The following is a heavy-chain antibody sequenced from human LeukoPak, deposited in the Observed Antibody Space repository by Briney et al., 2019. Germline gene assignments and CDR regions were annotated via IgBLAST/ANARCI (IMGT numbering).Heavy chain of an antibody. V-gene: IGHV4-30-4*01. Sequence: SETLSLTCTVSGGSISSGDYYWSWTRQPLGKGLEWIGYIYYSGSTYYNPSLKSRVTISVDTSKNQFSLKLSSVTAADTAVYYCARASDSSGYPGAVYFDYWGQGTLVTVSS. J-gene: IGHJ4*02. CDR3: ARASDSSGYPGAVYFDY. D-gene: IGHD3-22*01. CDR1: GGSISSGDYY. CDR2: IYYSGST.